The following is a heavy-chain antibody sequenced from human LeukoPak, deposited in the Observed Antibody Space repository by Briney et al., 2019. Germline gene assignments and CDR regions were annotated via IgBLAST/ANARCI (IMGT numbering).Heavy chain of an antibody. Sequence: ASVKVSCKASGGTFSSYAISWVRQAPGQGLEWMGIINPSGGSTSYAQKFQGRVTMTRDTSTSTVYMELSSLRSEDTAVYYCARQLTTVTHENAFDIWGQGTMVTVSS. D-gene: IGHD4-17*01. CDR1: GGTFSSYA. V-gene: IGHV1-46*01. CDR2: INPSGGST. CDR3: ARQLTTVTHENAFDI. J-gene: IGHJ3*02.